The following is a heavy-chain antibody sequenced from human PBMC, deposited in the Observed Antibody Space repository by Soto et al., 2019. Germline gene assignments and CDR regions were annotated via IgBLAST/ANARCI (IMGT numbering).Heavy chain of an antibody. CDR2: IHPSDPHA. CDR3: GTYYTFWTS. D-gene: IGHD3-3*01. CDR1: GYTFIRNS. V-gene: IGHV5-51*01. Sequence: EVQLVQSGTEVKKPGESLKISCEFPGYTFIRNSIAWVRQMPVRGLEWMGLIHPSDPHAKYSPSFQGHVTISVDRSTNTAYLQWNSLKASDTAMYYWGTYYTFWTSWGQGTLVIVSS. J-gene: IGHJ5*02.